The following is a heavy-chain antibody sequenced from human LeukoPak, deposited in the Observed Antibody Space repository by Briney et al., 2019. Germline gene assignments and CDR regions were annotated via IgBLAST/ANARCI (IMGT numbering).Heavy chain of an antibody. V-gene: IGHV1-69*05. D-gene: IGHD3-16*01. J-gene: IGHJ4*02. CDR2: IIPIFGTA. Sequence: SVKVSCKASGGTFSSYAISWVRQAPGQGLEWMGRIIPIFGTANYAQKFQGRDTITTDESTSTAYMELSSLRSEDTAVYYCARRKGEPNIFDYWGQGTLVTVSS. CDR3: ARRKGEPNIFDY. CDR1: GGTFSSYA.